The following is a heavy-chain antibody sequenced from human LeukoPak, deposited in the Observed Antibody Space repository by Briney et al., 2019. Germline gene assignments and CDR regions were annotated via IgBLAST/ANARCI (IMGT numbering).Heavy chain of an antibody. J-gene: IGHJ3*02. CDR3: ASRPGFYYDSSGYYYVAAFDI. V-gene: IGHV4-34*01. Sequence: ETLSLTCAVYGGSFSGYYWRWLRQPPGKGLEWIGEINHSGSTNYNPSLKSRVTISVDTSKNQFSLKLSSVTAADTAVYYCASRPGFYYDSSGYYYVAAFDIWGQGTMVTVSS. D-gene: IGHD3-22*01. CDR1: GGSFSGYY. CDR2: INHSGST.